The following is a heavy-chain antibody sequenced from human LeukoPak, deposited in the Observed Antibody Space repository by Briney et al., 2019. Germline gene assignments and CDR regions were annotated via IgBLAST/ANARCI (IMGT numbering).Heavy chain of an antibody. D-gene: IGHD2-2*01. CDR2: IIPIFGTA. Sequence: ASVKVSCKASGGTFSSYAISWVRQAPGQGLEWMGGIIPIFGTANYAQKFQGRVTITADEPTSTAYMELSSLRSEDTAVYYCAREALVVPAAMPAFDYWGQGTLVTVSS. V-gene: IGHV1-69*13. J-gene: IGHJ4*02. CDR1: GGTFSSYA. CDR3: AREALVVPAAMPAFDY.